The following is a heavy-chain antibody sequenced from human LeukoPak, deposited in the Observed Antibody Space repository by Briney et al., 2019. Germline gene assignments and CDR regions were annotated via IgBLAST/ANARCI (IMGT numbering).Heavy chain of an antibody. Sequence: GASVKVACKASGYTLSNNDLHWVRQAPGQGLEWLGLINPSGGSTIYAQKFQGRVTMTRDTSTSTVYMELSSLRSDDATVCYCEGEIAMDVHWGQGTLVAV. D-gene: IGHD5-24*01. CDR3: EGEIAMDVH. V-gene: IGHV1-46*01. CDR2: INPSGGST. CDR1: GYTLSNND. J-gene: IGHJ4*02.